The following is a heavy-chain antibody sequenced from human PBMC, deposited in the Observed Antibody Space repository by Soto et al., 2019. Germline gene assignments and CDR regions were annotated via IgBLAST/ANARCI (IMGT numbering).Heavy chain of an antibody. CDR2: SSSSKT. Sequence: EVQLVESGGGLVQPGESLRLSCTASGITFSGYSMNWVRQAPGKGLEWLSYSSSSKTTYADSVKGRFTISRDNAKNSVYLQMNSLRDDDTAVYYCVGDQDVHTPMVHGNYWGRGTRVTVSS. D-gene: IGHD5-18*01. J-gene: IGHJ4*02. V-gene: IGHV3-48*02. CDR3: VGDQDVHTPMVHGNY. CDR1: GITFSGYS.